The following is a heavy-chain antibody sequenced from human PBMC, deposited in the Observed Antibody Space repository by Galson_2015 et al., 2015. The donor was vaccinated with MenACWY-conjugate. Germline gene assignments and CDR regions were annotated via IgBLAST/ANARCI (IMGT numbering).Heavy chain of an antibody. CDR2: IKQDGSEK. D-gene: IGHD3-3*01. CDR1: GFTFNNYW. J-gene: IGHJ4*02. Sequence: SLRLSCAASGFTFNNYWMSWVRQAPGKGPEWVANIKQDGSEKYYVDSVRGRFTISRDNAKSSLFLQMNSLSVEDTAVYYCARDLGFDWSHKDCYSPDGGQGTLVTVSS. V-gene: IGHV3-7*03. CDR3: ARDLGFDWSHKDCYSPD.